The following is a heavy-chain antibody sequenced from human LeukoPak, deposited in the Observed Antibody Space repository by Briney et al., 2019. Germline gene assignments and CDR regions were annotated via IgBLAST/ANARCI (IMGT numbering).Heavy chain of an antibody. D-gene: IGHD1-1*01. CDR3: ARARPWNWNDVNAFDI. CDR1: GFTFSSYW. J-gene: IGHJ3*02. CDR2: IKQDGSEK. Sequence: GGSLRLSCAASGFTFSSYWMSWVRQAPGKGLEWVANIKQDGSEKYYVDSVKGRFTISRDNAENSLYLQMNSLRAEDTAVYYCARARPWNWNDVNAFDIWGQGTMVTVSS. V-gene: IGHV3-7*01.